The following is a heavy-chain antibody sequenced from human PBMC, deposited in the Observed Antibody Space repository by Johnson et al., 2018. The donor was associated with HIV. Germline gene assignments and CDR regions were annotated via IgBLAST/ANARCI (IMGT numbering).Heavy chain of an antibody. CDR2: IRYDGSNK. CDR1: GFTVSSYG. D-gene: IGHD6-13*01. V-gene: IGHV3-30*02. CDR3: ARGAPPTWYSSSWRGGAFDI. J-gene: IGHJ3*02. Sequence: QVQLVESGGGLVQPGGSLRLSCAASGFTVSSYGMHWVRQAPGKGLEWVAFIRYDGSNKYYADSVKGRFTISRDNSKNTLYLQMNSLRAEDTAVYYCARGAPPTWYSSSWRGGAFDIWGQGTMVTVSS.